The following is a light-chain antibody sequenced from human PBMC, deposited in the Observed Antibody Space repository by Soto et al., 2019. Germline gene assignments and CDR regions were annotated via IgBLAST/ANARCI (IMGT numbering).Light chain of an antibody. Sequence: QSALTQPASVSGSPGQSITISCTGTSSDVGSYNLVSWYQQHPGKAPKLMIYEGSKRPSGVSHRFSGSKSGNTASLTISGLQAEDEADYYCCSYAGSSTFYVVFGGGTQLTVL. V-gene: IGLV2-23*03. CDR1: SSDVGSYNL. J-gene: IGLJ2*01. CDR3: CSYAGSSTFYVV. CDR2: EGS.